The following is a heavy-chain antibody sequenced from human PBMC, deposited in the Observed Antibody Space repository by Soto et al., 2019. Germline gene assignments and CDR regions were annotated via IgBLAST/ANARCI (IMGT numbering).Heavy chain of an antibody. V-gene: IGHV3-30-3*01. CDR2: ISNDGGSK. J-gene: IGHJ3*02. CDR1: GFTFSSYA. CDR3: AKRLGYCTSNSCYDGFGM. D-gene: IGHD2-2*01. Sequence: GGSLRLSCAASGFTFSSYAMHWVRQTPDKGLEWVAVISNDGGSKYYADSVKGRFTISRDNSMNTLYLQMNSLRAEDTSVYYCAKRLGYCTSNSCYDGFGMWGQGTMVTVSS.